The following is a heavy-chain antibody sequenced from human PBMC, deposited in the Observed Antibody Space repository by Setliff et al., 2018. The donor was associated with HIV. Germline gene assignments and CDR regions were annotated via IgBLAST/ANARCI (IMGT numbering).Heavy chain of an antibody. Sequence: ASVKVSCKASGYTFTTYSIHWVRQAPGQSLEWMGWINVGKGDTKYSQELQGRITLTTDTSANTAYMELSSLRSDDAAVYFCARGALLAVFDFDHWGHGTLVTVSS. V-gene: IGHV1-3*01. CDR2: INVGKGDT. D-gene: IGHD3-10*01. CDR1: GYTFTTYS. CDR3: ARGALLAVFDFDH. J-gene: IGHJ4*01.